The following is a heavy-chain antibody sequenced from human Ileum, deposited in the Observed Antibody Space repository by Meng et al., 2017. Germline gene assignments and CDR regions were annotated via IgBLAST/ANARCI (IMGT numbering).Heavy chain of an antibody. V-gene: IGHV3-74*01. CDR3: ARGAVTGQRSDF. CDR1: GFTFGSYW. D-gene: IGHD2-21*02. Sequence: EVQLGEAGGGLVQPGGSLRLSLAASGFTFGSYWMHWVRQVPGKGLVWVSRINSDGSSTSYADSVKGRFSISRDNAKNTLSLQMNSLRAEDTAVYYCARGAVTGQRSDFWGQGTLVTVSS. CDR2: INSDGSST. J-gene: IGHJ4*02.